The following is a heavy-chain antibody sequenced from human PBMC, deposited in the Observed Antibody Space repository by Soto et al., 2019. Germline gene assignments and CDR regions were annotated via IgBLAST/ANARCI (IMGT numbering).Heavy chain of an antibody. Sequence: VGSLRLSCAASGFTFSSYAMSWVRQAPGKGLEWVSAISGSGGSTYYADSVKGRFTISRDNSKNTLYLQMNSLRAEDTAVYYCAKVRGIAVAGTLNYWGQGTLVTVSS. J-gene: IGHJ4*02. V-gene: IGHV3-23*01. D-gene: IGHD6-19*01. CDR3: AKVRGIAVAGTLNY. CDR1: GFTFSSYA. CDR2: ISGSGGST.